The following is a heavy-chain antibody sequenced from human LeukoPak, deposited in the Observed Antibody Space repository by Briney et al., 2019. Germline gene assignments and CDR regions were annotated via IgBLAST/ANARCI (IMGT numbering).Heavy chain of an antibody. D-gene: IGHD3-22*01. V-gene: IGHV4-30-4*01. CDR3: ATGKYYYDISGYPEYYFDY. Sequence: SETLSLTCTVSGGSFTTTDYYWSRLRQPPGTGLEGLGYPYYTKTTNYNPSLKSRITMSLDTSTNQVSLRLSSVTAADTAVYFCATGKYYYDISGYPEYYFDYWGQGALVTVSS. CDR1: GGSFTTTDYY. CDR2: PYYTKTT. J-gene: IGHJ4*02.